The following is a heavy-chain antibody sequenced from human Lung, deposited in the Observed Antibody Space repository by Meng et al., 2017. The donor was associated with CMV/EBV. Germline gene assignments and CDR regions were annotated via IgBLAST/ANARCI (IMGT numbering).Heavy chain of an antibody. CDR3: AREEGSYDGSGAFDY. D-gene: IGHD3-22*01. Sequence: ASXXVSXKASGYTFTNYYLHWVRQAPGQGFEWMGMINSRSGTTTYSQKFQGRISMTRDTSTSTVYLDLSSLRSEDSTVYYCAREEGSYDGSGAFDYWGQGTLVTVSS. CDR1: GYTFTNYY. J-gene: IGHJ4*02. CDR2: INSRSGTT. V-gene: IGHV1-46*01.